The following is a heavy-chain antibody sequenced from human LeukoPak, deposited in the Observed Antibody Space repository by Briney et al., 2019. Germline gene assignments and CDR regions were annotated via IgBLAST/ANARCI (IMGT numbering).Heavy chain of an antibody. CDR2: IKQDGSEK. Sequence: GGSLRLSCAASGFSFSSYWMSWVRQAPGKGLEWVANIKQDGSEKYYVASVKGRFTISRDNAKNSLYLQMSSLRAEDTAVYYRARDGYSRWEKNYWGQGTLVTVSS. D-gene: IGHD1-26*01. J-gene: IGHJ4*02. CDR3: ARDGYSRWEKNY. CDR1: GFSFSSYW. V-gene: IGHV3-7*01.